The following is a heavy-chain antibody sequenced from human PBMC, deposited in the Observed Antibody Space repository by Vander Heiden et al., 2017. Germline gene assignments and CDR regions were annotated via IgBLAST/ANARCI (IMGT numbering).Heavy chain of an antibody. CDR2: INNDGSRT. Sequence: EVQLVESGGGLVQPGGSLRLSCAASGFTFSSHWMHWVRQAPGKGLVWVSHINNDGSRTTYADPVKGRFTISRDNAKNTLYLQMDSLRAEDTALYYCTRDAPNSNFDYWGQGTPVTVSP. V-gene: IGHV3-74*01. J-gene: IGHJ4*02. CDR1: GFTFSSHW. D-gene: IGHD6-13*01. CDR3: TRDAPNSNFDY.